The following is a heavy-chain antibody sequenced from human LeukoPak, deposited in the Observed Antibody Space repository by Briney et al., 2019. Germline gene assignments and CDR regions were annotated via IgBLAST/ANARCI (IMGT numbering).Heavy chain of an antibody. CDR3: ARVYDYGET. CDR1: GFTFSTYS. Sequence: GGSLRLSCAASGFTFSTYSMTWVRQAPGKGLEWVSYISGSSSTIYYADSVKGRFTISRDNAKNSLFPQMNSLRAEDTAVYYCARVYDYGETWGQGTLVTVSS. V-gene: IGHV3-48*01. CDR2: ISGSSSTI. D-gene: IGHD4-17*01. J-gene: IGHJ4*02.